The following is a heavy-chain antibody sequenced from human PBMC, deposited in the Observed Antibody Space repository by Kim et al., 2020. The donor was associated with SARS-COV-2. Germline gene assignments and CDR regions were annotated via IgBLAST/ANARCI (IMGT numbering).Heavy chain of an antibody. V-gene: IGHV3-23*01. CDR2: ISGGGGSA. J-gene: IGHJ4*02. CDR1: GFTFTDYA. D-gene: IGHD4-17*01. CDR3: AKEWRMPTLTTGGDYFGN. Sequence: GGSLRLSCAASGFTFTDYAMNWVRQAPGKGLEWVSVISGGGGSAYYADSVKGRFTISRDNSKNTLYLQMNSLRAEDTALYYCAKEWRMPTLTTGGDYFGNWGQGTLVTLSS.